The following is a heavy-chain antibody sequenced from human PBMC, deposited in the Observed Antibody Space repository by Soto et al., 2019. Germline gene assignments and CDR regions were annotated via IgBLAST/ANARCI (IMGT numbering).Heavy chain of an antibody. CDR2: IWYDGSNK. CDR1: GFTFSSYG. D-gene: IGHD6-13*01. CDR3: ARDPGAAPYYFDY. Sequence: GGSLRLSCAVSGFTFSSYGMHWVRQAPGKGLEWVAVIWYDGSNKYYADSVKGRFTISRDNSKNTLYLQMNSLRAEDTAVYYCARDPGAAPYYFDYWGQGTLVTV. J-gene: IGHJ4*02. V-gene: IGHV3-33*01.